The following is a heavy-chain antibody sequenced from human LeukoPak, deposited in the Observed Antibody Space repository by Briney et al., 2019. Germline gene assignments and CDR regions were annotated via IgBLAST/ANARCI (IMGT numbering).Heavy chain of an antibody. V-gene: IGHV1-18*01. CDR2: ISAYNGNT. Sequence: GASVKVSCKASGYTLTSYGISWGRQAPGQRLEWMGWISAYNGNTNYAQKLQGRVTMTTDTSTSTAYMELRSLRSDDTAVYYCARDERFDWFYGMDVWGQGTTVTVSS. D-gene: IGHD3-9*01. CDR1: GYTLTSYG. J-gene: IGHJ6*02. CDR3: ARDERFDWFYGMDV.